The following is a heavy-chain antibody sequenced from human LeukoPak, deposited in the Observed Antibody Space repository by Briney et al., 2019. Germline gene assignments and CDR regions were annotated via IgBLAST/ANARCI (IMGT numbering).Heavy chain of an antibody. CDR2: IYYSGST. V-gene: IGHV4-30-2*01. CDR3: ARDPDPNYYDSSGYYGYNWFDP. Sequence: PSETLSLTCTVSGGSISSGGYYWSWIRQPPGKGLEWIGYIYYSGSTYYNPSLKSRVTISVDTSKNQFSLKLSSVTAADTAVYYCARDPDPNYYDSSGYYGYNWFDPWGQGTLVTVSS. D-gene: IGHD3-22*01. CDR1: GGSISSGGYY. J-gene: IGHJ5*02.